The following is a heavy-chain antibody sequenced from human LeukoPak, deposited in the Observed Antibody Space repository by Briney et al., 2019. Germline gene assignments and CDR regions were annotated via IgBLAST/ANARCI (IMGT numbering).Heavy chain of an antibody. CDR3: ARSPAGCWFDP. J-gene: IGHJ5*02. CDR1: GGTFSSYA. V-gene: IGHV1-69*04. Sequence: ASVKVSCKASGGTFSSYAISWVRQAPGQGLEWRGRIIPILGIANYAQKFQGRVTITADKSTSTACMELSSLKSEDTAVYCCARSPAGCWFDPWGQGPLVTVSS. D-gene: IGHD1-14*01. CDR2: IIPILGIA.